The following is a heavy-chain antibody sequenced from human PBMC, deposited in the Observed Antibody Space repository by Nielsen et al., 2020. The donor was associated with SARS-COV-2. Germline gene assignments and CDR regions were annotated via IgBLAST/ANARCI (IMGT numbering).Heavy chain of an antibody. CDR1: GGSVSSNDW. CDR2: VSHSGSI. Sequence: GSLRLSCAVSGGSVSSNDWWTCVSQSPGKGLEWIGEVSHSGSINYNPSPKRRVTSSMVKSKRQFSLRLTSVSAADTAVYFCARGDLVVVPSPILGLGPFFYYFYLDVWGKGTTVIVSS. J-gene: IGHJ6*03. CDR3: ARGDLVVVPSPILGLGPFFYYFYLDV. D-gene: IGHD2-2*01. V-gene: IGHV4-4*01.